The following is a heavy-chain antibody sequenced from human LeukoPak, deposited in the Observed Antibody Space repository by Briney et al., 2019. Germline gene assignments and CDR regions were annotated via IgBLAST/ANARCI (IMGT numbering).Heavy chain of an antibody. J-gene: IGHJ4*02. CDR2: INPNSGDT. D-gene: IGHD3-22*01. CDR1: GHTFTGYY. Sequence: ASVKVSCKASGHTFTGYYMHWVRQAPGQGLEWMGRINPNSGDTNYAQRFQGSVTMTRDTSISTAYMELSRLRSDDTAVYYCARSSGYYDSSGYYYGRYYFDNWGQGTLVTVSS. CDR3: ARSSGYYDSSGYYYGRYYFDN. V-gene: IGHV1-2*06.